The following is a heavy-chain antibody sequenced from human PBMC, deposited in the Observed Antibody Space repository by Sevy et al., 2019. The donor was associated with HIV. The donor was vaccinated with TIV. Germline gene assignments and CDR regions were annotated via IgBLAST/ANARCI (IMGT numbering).Heavy chain of an antibody. CDR1: GFTFSTYS. D-gene: IGHD3-22*01. J-gene: IGHJ5*02. CDR3: AREAYYYDSREENWFDP. Sequence: GGSLRLSCKASGFTFSTYSMHWVRQAPGKGLEWVSSIRRPSTTTYYADSAKGGFTISRDNAKNSLYLQMNSLRDEDTAVYYCAREAYYYDSREENWFDPWGQGTLVTVSS. CDR2: IRRPSTTT. V-gene: IGHV3-48*02.